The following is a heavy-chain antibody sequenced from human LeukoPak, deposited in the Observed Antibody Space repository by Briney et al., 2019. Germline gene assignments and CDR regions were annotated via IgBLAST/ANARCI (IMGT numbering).Heavy chain of an antibody. D-gene: IGHD3-10*01. CDR3: ARGRSLVVLWFGELRGWFDP. V-gene: IGHV1-69*04. Sequence: SVKVSCKASGGTFSSYAISWVRQAPGQGLEWMGRIIPILGIANYAQKFQGRVTMTRNTSISTAYMELSSLRSEDTAVYYCARGRSLVVLWFGELRGWFDPWGQGTLVTVSS. J-gene: IGHJ5*02. CDR1: GGTFSSYA. CDR2: IIPILGIA.